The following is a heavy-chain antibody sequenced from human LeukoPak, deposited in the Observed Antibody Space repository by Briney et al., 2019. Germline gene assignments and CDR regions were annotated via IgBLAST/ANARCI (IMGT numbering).Heavy chain of an antibody. CDR1: GFPFSSYW. V-gene: IGHV3-7*04. Sequence: GGYLRLSCVASGFPFSSYWMTWVRQAPGKGLEWVANIKQDGSKKSYVDSVKGRFTISRDNAKNSLYLQMNSLRAEDTAIYYCTRVGYIDEGIDYWGQGTLVTVSS. CDR2: IKQDGSKK. D-gene: IGHD5-24*01. J-gene: IGHJ4*02. CDR3: TRVGYIDEGIDY.